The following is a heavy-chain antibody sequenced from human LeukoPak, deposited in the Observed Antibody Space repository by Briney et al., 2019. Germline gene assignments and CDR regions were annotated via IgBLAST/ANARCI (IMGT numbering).Heavy chain of an antibody. CDR2: IIPSFGIQ. CDR3: ARDFWGTMVRAASMDV. V-gene: IGHV1-69*10. J-gene: IGHJ6*02. CDR1: GDAFNSHT. D-gene: IGHD3-10*01. Sequence: VKVSCKASGDAFNSHTINWVRQAPGQGLEWVGSIIPSFGIQSYAQKFKGRVTISADTSTTTAFMDLTSLRSEDTAVYYCARDFWGTMVRAASMDVWGQGTTVTVSS.